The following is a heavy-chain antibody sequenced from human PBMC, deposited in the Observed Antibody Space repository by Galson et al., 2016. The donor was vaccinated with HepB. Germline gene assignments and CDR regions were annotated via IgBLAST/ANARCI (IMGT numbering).Heavy chain of an antibody. CDR2: IYPDDSDT. D-gene: IGHD3-10*01. Sequence: QSGAEVKKPGESLKISCKGSGYRFANYWIAWVRQMPGKGLEWMGIIYPDDSDTTYGPSFQGQVTISADKSISTAYLEWSSLKASDTAMYYCARQHYGSESYDRHCDPWGRGTLVTVSS. CDR1: GYRFANYW. V-gene: IGHV5-51*01. J-gene: IGHJ5*02. CDR3: ARQHYGSESYDRHCDP.